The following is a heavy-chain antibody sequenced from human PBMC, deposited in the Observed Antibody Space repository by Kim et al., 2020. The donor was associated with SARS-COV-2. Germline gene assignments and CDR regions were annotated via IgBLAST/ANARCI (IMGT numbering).Heavy chain of an antibody. CDR1: GGSISSGGYY. CDR3: AKGAPYCSSTSCAPNY. V-gene: IGHV4-31*03. CDR2: IFYSGTT. D-gene: IGHD2-2*01. Sequence: SETLSLTCTVSGGSISSGGYYWTWIRQFPGEGLEWIGYIFYSGTTFYNASLRSRVTISVDTSKNQFALRLTSVTAADTAFYYCAKGAPYCSSTSCAPNY. J-gene: IGHJ4*01.